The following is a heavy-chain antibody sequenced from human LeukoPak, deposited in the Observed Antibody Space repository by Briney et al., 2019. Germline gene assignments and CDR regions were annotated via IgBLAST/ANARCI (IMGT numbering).Heavy chain of an antibody. J-gene: IGHJ4*02. Sequence: SETLSLTCTVSGGSISSSSYYWGWIRQPPGKGLEWIGSIYYSGSTYYNPSLKSRVTISVDTSKNQFSLKLSSVTAADTAVYYCARDRGYSYGLGGYFDYWGQGTLVTVSS. D-gene: IGHD5-18*01. CDR2: IYYSGST. CDR1: GGSISSSSYY. V-gene: IGHV4-39*07. CDR3: ARDRGYSYGLGGYFDY.